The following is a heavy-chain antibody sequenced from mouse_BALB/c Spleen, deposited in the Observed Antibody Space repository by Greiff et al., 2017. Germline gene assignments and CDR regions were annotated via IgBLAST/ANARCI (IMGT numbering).Heavy chain of an antibody. CDR2: IDPETGGT. D-gene: IGHD1-1*01. Sequence: VKLMESGAELVRPGASVTLSCKASGYTFTDYEMHWVKQTPVHGLEWIGAIDPETGGTAYNQKFKGKATLTADKSSSTAYMELRSLTSEDSAVYYCTKSTVVEYYAMDYWGQGTSVTVSS. CDR1: GYTFTDYE. V-gene: IGHV1-15*01. J-gene: IGHJ4*01. CDR3: TKSTVVEYYAMDY.